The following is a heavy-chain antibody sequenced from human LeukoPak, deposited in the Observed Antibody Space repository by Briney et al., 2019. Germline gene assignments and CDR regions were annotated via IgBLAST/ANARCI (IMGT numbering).Heavy chain of an antibody. CDR1: GFTFADYS. Sequence: GGSLRLSCTASGFTFADYSMSWFRQAPGKGLEWVSFIRRKTYVGVPTEYAASVKGRFTMSRDDSNSIAYLQMNSLKNEDTAVYYCAREQGGITFVRGDVDYWGQGTLVTVSS. V-gene: IGHV3-49*03. CDR3: AREQGGITFVRGDVDY. D-gene: IGHD3-10*01. J-gene: IGHJ4*02. CDR2: IRRKTYVGVPT.